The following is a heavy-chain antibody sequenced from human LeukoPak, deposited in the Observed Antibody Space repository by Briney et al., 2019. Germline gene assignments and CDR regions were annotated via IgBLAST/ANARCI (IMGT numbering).Heavy chain of an antibody. CDR2: ISWNSGSI. Sequence: GGSLRLSCAASGFTFDDYAMHWVRQAPGKGLEWVSAISWNSGSIGYADSVKGRFTISRDNAKNSLYLQMNSLRAEDTAVYYCAKGSADVRPYYFDFWGQGALVIVSS. D-gene: IGHD2-15*01. CDR1: GFTFDDYA. CDR3: AKGSADVRPYYFDF. J-gene: IGHJ4*02. V-gene: IGHV3-9*01.